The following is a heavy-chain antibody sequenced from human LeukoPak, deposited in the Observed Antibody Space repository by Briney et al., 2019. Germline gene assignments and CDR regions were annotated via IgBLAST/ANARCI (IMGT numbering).Heavy chain of an antibody. Sequence: GGSLRLSCAASGFTFDDYSMHGVRQAPGKGREGVAGISWNSGSIGYADSVKGRFTLSRYNAKNSLYLQMNSLRAQDTALYFCARDTNYYEFWSGPGYWGQGTLVTVCS. CDR1: GFTFDDYS. D-gene: IGHD3-3*01. CDR3: ARDTNYYEFWSGPGY. CDR2: ISWNSGSI. J-gene: IGHJ4*02. V-gene: IGHV3-9*01.